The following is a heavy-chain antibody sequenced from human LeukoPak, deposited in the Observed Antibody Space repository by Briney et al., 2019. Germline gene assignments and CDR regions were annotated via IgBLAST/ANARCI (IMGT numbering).Heavy chain of an antibody. Sequence: PGGSLEPSFAASGFPVSSNYMSWVRPAPGKGLEWVSVIYSGGSTYYADSVKGRFTISRDNSKNTLYLQMNSLRAEDTAVYYCATVPLYGDYVYYYYCGMDVWGQGTTVTVSS. CDR2: IYSGGST. CDR3: ATVPLYGDYVYYYYCGMDV. V-gene: IGHV3-53*01. CDR1: GFPVSSNY. J-gene: IGHJ6*02. D-gene: IGHD4-17*01.